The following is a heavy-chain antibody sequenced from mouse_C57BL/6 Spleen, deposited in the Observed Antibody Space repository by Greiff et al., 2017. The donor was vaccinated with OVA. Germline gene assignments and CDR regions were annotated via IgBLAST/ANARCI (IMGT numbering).Heavy chain of an antibody. CDR2: ISYDGSN. CDR1: GYSITSCYY. Sequence: EVKLQESGPGLVKPSQSLSLTCSVTGYSITSCYYWNWIRQFPGNKLEWMGYISYDGSNNYNPSLKNRISITRDTSKNQFFLKLNSVTTEDTATYYCARDENWDDWYFDVWGTGTTVTVSS. J-gene: IGHJ1*03. V-gene: IGHV3-6*01. D-gene: IGHD4-1*01. CDR3: ARDENWDDWYFDV.